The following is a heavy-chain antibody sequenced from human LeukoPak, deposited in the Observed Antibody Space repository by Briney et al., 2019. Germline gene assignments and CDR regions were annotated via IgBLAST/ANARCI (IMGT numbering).Heavy chain of an antibody. CDR3: ARDRGPLEYRDY. CDR1: GGSISSYY. D-gene: IGHD2-2*01. Sequence: SETLSLTCTVSGGSISSYYWSWIRQPPGKGLEWIGYIYYSGSTNYNPSLKSRVTISVDTSKNQFSLKLSSVTAADTAVYYCARDRGPLEYRDYWGQGTLVTVSS. J-gene: IGHJ4*02. V-gene: IGHV4-59*12. CDR2: IYYSGST.